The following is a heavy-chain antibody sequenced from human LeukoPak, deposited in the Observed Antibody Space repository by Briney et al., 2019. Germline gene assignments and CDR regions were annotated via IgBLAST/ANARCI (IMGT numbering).Heavy chain of an antibody. CDR1: GGSISSYY. V-gene: IGHV4-59*12. J-gene: IGHJ6*02. Sequence: SETLSLTCTVSGGSISSYYWNWIRQPPGKGLEWIGYIYYSGSTNYNPSLKRRVTISVDTSKNQFSLKLSPVTAADTAVYYCARDRPPTVTNMYYFYGMDVWGQGTTVTVSS. CDR2: IYYSGST. CDR3: ARDRPPTVTNMYYFYGMDV. D-gene: IGHD4-11*01.